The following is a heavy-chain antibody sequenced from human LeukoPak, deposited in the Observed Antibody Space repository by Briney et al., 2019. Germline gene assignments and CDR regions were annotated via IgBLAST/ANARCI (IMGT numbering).Heavy chain of an antibody. J-gene: IGHJ4*02. V-gene: IGHV3-48*03. CDR2: ITSGGGTT. CDR1: GLTFSSYE. Sequence: GGSLRLSCAASGLTFSSYEMNWVRQAPGKGLEWISYITSGGGTTYYADSVKGRFTMSRDNAKNSLYLQMNSLRAEDTAVYYCAKVGATRYFDYWGQGTLVTVSS. CDR3: AKVGATRYFDY. D-gene: IGHD1-26*01.